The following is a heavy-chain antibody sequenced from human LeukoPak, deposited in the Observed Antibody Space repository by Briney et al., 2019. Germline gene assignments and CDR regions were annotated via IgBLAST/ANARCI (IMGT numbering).Heavy chain of an antibody. J-gene: IGHJ4*02. CDR3: ARVSAYYDFWSAYLGY. CDR1: GFTFSSYT. Sequence: GGSLRLSCTASGFTFSSYTMTWVRQAPGKGLKWVSTITTGDGNTYYADSVKGRFTVSRDDSKNTLYLQMNSLRAEDTAVYYCARVSAYYDFWSAYLGYWGQGTLVTVSS. D-gene: IGHD3-3*01. CDR2: ITTGDGNT. V-gene: IGHV3-23*01.